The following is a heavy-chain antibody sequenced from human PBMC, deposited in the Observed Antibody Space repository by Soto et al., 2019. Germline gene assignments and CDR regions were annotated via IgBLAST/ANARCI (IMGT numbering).Heavy chain of an antibody. J-gene: IGHJ4*02. CDR3: GRDSPGGPIDY. CDR2: IYYRGST. V-gene: IGHV4-59*01. D-gene: IGHD2-8*02. CDR1: ARSTSSYY. Sequence: SETLSLTSLVAARSTSSYYWSWIGRLEGKGLEWIGYIYYRGSTSYTPSLKSRITISVDTSKSRLSLKLRSVTAAETAVYYCGRDSPGGPIDYWGQGTLVTVSS.